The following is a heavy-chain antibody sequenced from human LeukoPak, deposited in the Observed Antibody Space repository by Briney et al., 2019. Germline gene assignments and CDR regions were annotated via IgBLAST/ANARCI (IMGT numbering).Heavy chain of an antibody. CDR3: ARDSMVRGPISDFDY. Sequence: ASVKVSCKASGYTFTGYYMHWVRQAPGQGLEWMGWINPNSGGTNYAQKFQGWVTMTRDTSISTAYMELSRLRSDDTAVYYCARDSMVRGPISDFDYWGQGTLVTVSS. D-gene: IGHD3-10*01. V-gene: IGHV1-2*04. CDR1: GYTFTGYY. CDR2: INPNSGGT. J-gene: IGHJ4*02.